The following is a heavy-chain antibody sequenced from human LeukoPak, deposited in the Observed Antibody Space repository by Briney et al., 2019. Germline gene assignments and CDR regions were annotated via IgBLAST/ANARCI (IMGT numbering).Heavy chain of an antibody. CDR3: AKDKWRMGIAAVFDY. CDR2: ISYDGSNK. V-gene: IGHV3-30-3*01. Sequence: PGGSLRLSCAASGFTFSSYAMHWVRQAPGKGLEWVAVISYDGSNKYYADSVKGRFTISRDNSKNTLYLQMNSLRAEDTAVYYCAKDKWRMGIAAVFDYWGQGTLVTVSS. J-gene: IGHJ4*02. D-gene: IGHD6-13*01. CDR1: GFTFSSYA.